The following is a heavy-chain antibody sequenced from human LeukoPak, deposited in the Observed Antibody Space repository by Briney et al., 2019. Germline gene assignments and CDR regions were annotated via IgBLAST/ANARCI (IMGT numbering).Heavy chain of an antibody. D-gene: IGHD6-19*01. CDR1: GFTFSSYD. CDR3: ARFVGPATKQYFDY. J-gene: IGHJ4*02. V-gene: IGHV3-21*06. Sequence: GGSLRLSCAASGFTFSSYDMNWVRQAPGKGLEWVSVISGSGTYIYYAESVKGRFTISRDNAKNSLYLQMDSLRVEDTAVYYCARFVGPATKQYFDYWGQGILVTVSS. CDR2: ISGSGTYI.